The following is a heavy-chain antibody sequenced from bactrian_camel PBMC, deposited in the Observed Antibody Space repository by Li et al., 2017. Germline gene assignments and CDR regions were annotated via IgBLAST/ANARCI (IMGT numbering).Heavy chain of an antibody. V-gene: IGHV3S10*01. D-gene: IGHD6*01. CDR1: GFTFSRNY. CDR3: AADGAFRSWYPCLNDESNI. J-gene: IGHJ4*01. CDR2: INRNGGT. Sequence: DVQLVESGGGLVQPGGSLRLSCAASGFTFSRNYMSWVRQAPGKGLEWVSSINRNGGTTYADSVQGRFTISKDNAETTLYLQMNSLKPEDTAKYFCAADGAFRSWYPCLNDESNIWGQGTQVTVS.